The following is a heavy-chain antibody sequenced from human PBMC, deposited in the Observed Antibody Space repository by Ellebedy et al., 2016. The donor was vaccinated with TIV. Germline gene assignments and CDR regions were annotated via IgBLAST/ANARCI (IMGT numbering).Heavy chain of an antibody. D-gene: IGHD3-22*01. J-gene: IGHJ1*01. Sequence: SETLSLXXTVSGASISSYYWSWIRQAAGKGLEWIGRIYGNGNTKYNPSLQSRVTMSVDTSKNQISLNMNSGTGADTALYYCARGPYDGTGYYYPHWGQGTLVTVSS. CDR3: ARGPYDGTGYYYPH. V-gene: IGHV4-4*07. CDR2: IYGNGNT. CDR1: GASISSYY.